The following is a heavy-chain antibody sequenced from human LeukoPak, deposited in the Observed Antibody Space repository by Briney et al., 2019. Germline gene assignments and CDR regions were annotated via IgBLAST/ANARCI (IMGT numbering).Heavy chain of an antibody. J-gene: IGHJ4*02. Sequence: GGSLRLSCAASGFTLSSYEMNWVRQAPGKGLEWVSHISTGGTTLYEDSVKGRSTISRDDAKNSLYLQMNSLRAEDTAIYYCARDSELAGDRSEYWGQGTLVTVSS. CDR2: ISTGGTT. D-gene: IGHD1-7*01. CDR1: GFTLSSYE. V-gene: IGHV3-48*03. CDR3: ARDSELAGDRSEY.